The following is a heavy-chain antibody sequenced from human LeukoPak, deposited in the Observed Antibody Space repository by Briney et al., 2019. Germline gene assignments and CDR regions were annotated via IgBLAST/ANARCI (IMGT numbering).Heavy chain of an antibody. V-gene: IGHV3-7*01. J-gene: IGHJ4*02. D-gene: IGHD5-18*01. CDR3: ARDNGIQLWLPPFDY. CDR2: IKQDGSEK. Sequence: PGGSLRLSCAASGFTFSSYWMSWVRQAPGKGLEWVANIKQDGSEKYYVDSVKGRFTISRDNAKNSLYLQMNSLRAEDTAVYYCARDNGIQLWLPPFDYWGQGTLVTVSS. CDR1: GFTFSSYW.